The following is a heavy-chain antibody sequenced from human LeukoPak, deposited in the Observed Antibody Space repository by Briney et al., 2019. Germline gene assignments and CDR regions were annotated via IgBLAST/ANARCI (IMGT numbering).Heavy chain of an antibody. D-gene: IGHD5-24*01. J-gene: IGHJ4*02. CDR1: GFTFSSSA. CDR3: AKSGYNRFDY. Sequence: GGSLRLSCAASGFTFSSSAMSWVRQAPGKGLEWVSNISGSGSGGITYYADSVKGRFTISRDKSKNTLYLQMNTLIAEDTAVYYCAKSGYNRFDYWGQGTRVTVSS. CDR2: ISGSGSGGIT. V-gene: IGHV3-23*01.